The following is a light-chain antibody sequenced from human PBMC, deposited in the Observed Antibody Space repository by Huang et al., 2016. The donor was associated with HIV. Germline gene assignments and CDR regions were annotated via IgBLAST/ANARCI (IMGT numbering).Light chain of an antibody. Sequence: EIVMTQSPATLSVSPGERATLSCMASQSVSSTLAWYQQKPGQAPRLLIYGASTRATGIPARFSGSGSGTEFTLTISSLQSEDFVVYYCQQYNNWPLTFGQGTKVEIK. CDR2: GAS. J-gene: IGKJ1*01. V-gene: IGKV3-15*01. CDR3: QQYNNWPLT. CDR1: QSVSST.